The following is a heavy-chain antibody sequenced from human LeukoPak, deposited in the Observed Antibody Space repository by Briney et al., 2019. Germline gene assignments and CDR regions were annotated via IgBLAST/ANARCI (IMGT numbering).Heavy chain of an antibody. J-gene: IGHJ4*02. Sequence: PSETLSLTCTVSGGSISSSSYYWGWIRQPPGKGLEWIGSIYYSGSTYYNPSLKSRVTISVDTSKNQFSLKLSSVTAADTAVYYCASRDGYIGGSFDYWGQGTLVTVSS. CDR2: IYYSGST. CDR3: ASRDGYIGGSFDY. CDR1: GGSISSSSYY. V-gene: IGHV4-39*07. D-gene: IGHD5-24*01.